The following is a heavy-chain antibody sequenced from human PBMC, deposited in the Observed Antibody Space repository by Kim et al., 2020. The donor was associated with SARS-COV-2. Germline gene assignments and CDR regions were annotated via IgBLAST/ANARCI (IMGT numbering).Heavy chain of an antibody. Sequence: SETLSLTCTVSGGSISSYYWSWIRQPPGKGLEWIGYIYYSGSTNYNPSLKSRVTISVDTSKNQFSLKLSSVTAADTAVYYCARDSLHYYGSGSYNWYYYYYGMDVWGQGTTVTVSS. D-gene: IGHD3-10*01. CDR1: GGSISSYY. CDR2: IYYSGST. J-gene: IGHJ6*02. V-gene: IGHV4-59*13. CDR3: ARDSLHYYGSGSYNWYYYYYGMDV.